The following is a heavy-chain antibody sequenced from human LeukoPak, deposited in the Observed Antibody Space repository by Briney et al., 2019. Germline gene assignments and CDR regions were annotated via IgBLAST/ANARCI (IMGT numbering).Heavy chain of an antibody. CDR2: IYYSGST. CDR3: ARVVCGGDCYYSYYYYYGMDV. J-gene: IGHJ6*02. V-gene: IGHV4-59*01. D-gene: IGHD2-21*02. Sequence: SETLSLTCTVSGGSISSYYWRWIRQPPGKGLEWIGYIYYSGSTNYNPSLKSRVTISVDTSKNQFSLKLSSVTAADTAVYYCARVVCGGDCYYSYYYYYGMDVWGQGTTVTVSS. CDR1: GGSISSYY.